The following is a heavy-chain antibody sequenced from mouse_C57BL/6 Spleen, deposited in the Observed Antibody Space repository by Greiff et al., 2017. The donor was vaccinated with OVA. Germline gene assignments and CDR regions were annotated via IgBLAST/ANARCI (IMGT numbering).Heavy chain of an antibody. J-gene: IGHJ1*03. CDR3: ASCSSYGSVYFDV. Sequence: EVKLMESGGGLVKPGGSLKLSCAASGFTFSDYGMHWVRQAPEKGLEWVAYISSGSSTIYYADTVKGRFTISRDNAKNTLFLQMTSLRSEDTAMYYCASCSSYGSVYFDVWGTGTTVTVSS. CDR2: ISSGSSTI. D-gene: IGHD1-1*01. V-gene: IGHV5-17*01. CDR1: GFTFSDYG.